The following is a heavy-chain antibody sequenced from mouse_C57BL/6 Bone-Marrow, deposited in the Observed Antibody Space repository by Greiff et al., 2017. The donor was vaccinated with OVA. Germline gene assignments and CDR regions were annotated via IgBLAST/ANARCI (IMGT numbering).Heavy chain of an antibody. CDR3: ARGGLRRGYAMDY. D-gene: IGHD2-4*01. CDR2: IYPSDSET. CDR1: GYTFTSYW. J-gene: IGHJ4*01. Sequence: QVQLQQPGAELVRPGSSVKLSCKASGYTFTSYWMDWVKQRPGQGLAWIGNIYPSDSETHYNQKFKDKATLTVDKSSSTAYMQLSSLTSEDSAVYYCARGGLRRGYAMDYWGQGTSVTVSS. V-gene: IGHV1-61*01.